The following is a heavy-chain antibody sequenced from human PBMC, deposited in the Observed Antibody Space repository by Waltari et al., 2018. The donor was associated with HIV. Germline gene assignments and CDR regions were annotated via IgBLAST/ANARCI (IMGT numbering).Heavy chain of an antibody. CDR1: GVTFSNFG. CDR2: ISNDGSKK. CDR3: VRALGDY. V-gene: IGHV3-30*19. D-gene: IGHD7-27*01. Sequence: QVQLVASGGGVVQPGKSLRLFCAALGVTFSNFGMHWVRQAPGKGLEWVALISNDGSKKYYADSVKGRFTISRANSKNTLYLQMNSLRPDDTAVYYCVRALGDYWGQGTLVTISS. J-gene: IGHJ4*02.